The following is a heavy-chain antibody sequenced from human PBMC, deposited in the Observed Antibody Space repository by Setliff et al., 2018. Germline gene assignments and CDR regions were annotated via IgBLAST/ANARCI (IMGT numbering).Heavy chain of an antibody. CDR2: INHSGST. V-gene: IGHV4-34*01. J-gene: IGHJ5*02. D-gene: IGHD2-2*01. CDR3: ARGVYCSSTSCSPGLNWFDP. Sequence: SETLSLTCAVYGGSFSGYYWSWVRQPPGKGLEWIGEINHSGSTNYNPSLKSRVTISVDTSKNQFSLKLSSVTAADTAVYYCARGVYCSSTSCSPGLNWFDPWGQGTLVTVSS. CDR1: GGSFSGYY.